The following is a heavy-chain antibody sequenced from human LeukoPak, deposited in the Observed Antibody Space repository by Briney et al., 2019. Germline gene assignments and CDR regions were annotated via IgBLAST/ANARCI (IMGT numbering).Heavy chain of an antibody. D-gene: IGHD3-22*01. CDR3: ARGWDYDSGGRPTAYVY. V-gene: IGHV1-69*13. CDR1: GGTFSSYA. J-gene: IGHJ4*02. CDR2: IIPIFGTA. Sequence: SVKVSCKASGGTFSSYAISWVRQAPGQGLEWLGGIIPIFGTANYAQKFQGKVTITADESTSTAYMELSSLRSEDTAIYYCARGWDYDSGGRPTAYVYWGQGTLVSVSS.